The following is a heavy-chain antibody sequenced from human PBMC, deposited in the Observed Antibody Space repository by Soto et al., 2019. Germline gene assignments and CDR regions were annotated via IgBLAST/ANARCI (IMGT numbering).Heavy chain of an antibody. Sequence: EVQLVESGGGLVQPGGSLRLSCVASGFTFSDYWMHWVRQAPGKGLVWVSRIKLDGGFTSHADSVKGRFTISRDNARNTVHLQMNSLRAEDTGVYYCARGIRNYYGVDVWGQGTTVTVSS. CDR2: IKLDGGFT. V-gene: IGHV3-74*01. CDR1: GFTFSDYW. CDR3: ARGIRNYYGVDV. J-gene: IGHJ6*02.